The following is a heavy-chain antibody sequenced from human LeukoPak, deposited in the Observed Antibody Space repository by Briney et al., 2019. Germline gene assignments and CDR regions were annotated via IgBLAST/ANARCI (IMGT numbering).Heavy chain of an antibody. D-gene: IGHD1-26*01. CDR3: ARGRRWELRIDY. CDR1: GGSISSYY. CDR2: IYYSGST. J-gene: IGHJ4*02. V-gene: IGHV4-59*12. Sequence: PSETLSLTCTVSGGSISSYYWSWIRQPPGKGLEWIGYIYYSGSTNYNPSLTSRVTISVDTSKNQFSLKLSSVTAADTAVYYCARGRRWELRIDYWGQGTLVTVSS.